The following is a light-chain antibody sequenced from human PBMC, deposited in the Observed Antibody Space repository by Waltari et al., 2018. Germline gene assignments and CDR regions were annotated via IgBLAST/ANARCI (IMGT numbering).Light chain of an antibody. CDR2: ETE. J-gene: IGLJ2*01. V-gene: IGLV1-51*02. CDR1: TSNIGNNY. Sequence: QSVLTQPPSVSAAPGQKVTISCSGSTSNIGNNYVSWYQQLPGAAPQVFIYETEKRPSGIPCRFSGSKSGTSASLGITGLQTGDEAAYYCGTWDNNLSALVFGGGTKLTVL. CDR3: GTWDNNLSALV.